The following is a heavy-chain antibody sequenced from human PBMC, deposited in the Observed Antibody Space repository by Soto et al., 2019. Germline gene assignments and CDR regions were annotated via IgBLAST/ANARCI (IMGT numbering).Heavy chain of an antibody. CDR3: ARDQVVPAAIGGSGLDV. CDR1: GGSFSGYY. CDR2: INHSGNT. Sequence: SETLSLTCAVYGGSFSGYYWSWIRQPPGKGLEWIGEINHSGNTNYNPSLKSRVTISVDTSKNQFSLKLSSATAADTAVYYCARDQVVPAAIGGSGLDVWGQGTTVPVSS. D-gene: IGHD2-2*01. J-gene: IGHJ6*02. V-gene: IGHV4-34*01.